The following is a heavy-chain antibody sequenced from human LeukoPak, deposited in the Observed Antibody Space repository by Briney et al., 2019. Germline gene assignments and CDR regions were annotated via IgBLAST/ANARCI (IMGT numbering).Heavy chain of an antibody. CDR1: GGSISSSSYY. CDR2: IYYSGST. Sequence: SETLSLTCTVSGGSISSSSYYWGWIRQPSGKGLEWIGSIYYSGSTYYNPSLKSRVTISVDTSKNQFSLKLSSVTAADTAVYYCARAPADIVVVPAAHGAFDIWGQGTMVTVSS. J-gene: IGHJ3*02. D-gene: IGHD2-2*01. CDR3: ARAPADIVVVPAAHGAFDI. V-gene: IGHV4-39*07.